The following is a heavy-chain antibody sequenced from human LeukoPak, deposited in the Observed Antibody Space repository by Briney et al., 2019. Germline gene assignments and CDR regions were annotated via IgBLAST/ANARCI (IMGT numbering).Heavy chain of an antibody. V-gene: IGHV1-2*02. CDR2: INPNSGGT. Sequence: GASVKVSCKASGYTFTGYYMHWVRQAPGQGLEWMGWINPNSGGTNYAQKFQGRVTMTRDTSISTAYMELSRLRSDDTAVYYCARGYASGNDADYFQHWGQGTLVTVSS. CDR1: GYTFTGYY. CDR3: ARGYASGNDADYFQH. J-gene: IGHJ1*01. D-gene: IGHD3-10*01.